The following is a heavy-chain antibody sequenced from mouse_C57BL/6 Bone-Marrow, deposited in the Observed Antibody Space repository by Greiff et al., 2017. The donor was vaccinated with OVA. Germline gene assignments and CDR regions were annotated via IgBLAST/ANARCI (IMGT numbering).Heavy chain of an antibody. CDR2: GQGLEWIG. CDR3: SEDSAVYYCAWRDGNWADYYAMDY. J-gene: IGHJ4*01. D-gene: IGHD2-1*01. CDR1: YTFSRRVH. Sequence: VQGVESGPELARPWASVKISCQAFYTFSRRVHFAIRDTNYWMQWVKQRPGQGLEWIGAIYPGNGDTSYNQKFKGKATLTADKSSSTAYMQLSSLTSEDSAVYYCAWRDGNWADYYAMDYWGQGTSVTVSS. V-gene: IGHV1-87*01.